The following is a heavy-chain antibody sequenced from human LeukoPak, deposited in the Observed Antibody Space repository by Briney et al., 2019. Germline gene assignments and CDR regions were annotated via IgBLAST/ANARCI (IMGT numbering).Heavy chain of an antibody. CDR1: GYTFTSYD. CDR3: AIRYGSGEKYYYYYMDV. V-gene: IGHV1-8*01. Sequence: ASVKVSCKASGYTFTSYDINWVRQAPGQGLEWMGWMNPNGGNTGYAQKFQGRVTMTRNTSISTAYMELSSLRSEDTAVYYCAIRYGSGEKYYYYYMDVWGKGTTVTVSS. D-gene: IGHD3-10*01. CDR2: MNPNGGNT. J-gene: IGHJ6*03.